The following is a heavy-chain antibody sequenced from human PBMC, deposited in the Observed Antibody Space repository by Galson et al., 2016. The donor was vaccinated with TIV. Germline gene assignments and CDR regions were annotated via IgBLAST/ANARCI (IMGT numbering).Heavy chain of an antibody. CDR1: GDSISSVSFD. CDR3: ARDWAYGDHDITGFDP. Sequence: TLSLTCSVSGDSISSVSFDWTWIRQPAGKGLEWVGRIYTSGATSYNPSLGGRFTISRDTFKHQFTLTLHSVTAADTAMYFCARDWAYGDHDITGFDPWGQGTRVIVSS. CDR2: IYTSGAT. V-gene: IGHV4-61*02. J-gene: IGHJ5*02. D-gene: IGHD2-8*02.